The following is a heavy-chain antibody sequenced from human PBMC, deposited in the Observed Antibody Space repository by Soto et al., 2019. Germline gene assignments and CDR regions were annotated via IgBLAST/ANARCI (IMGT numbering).Heavy chain of an antibody. CDR1: GFTFSSYG. D-gene: IGHD2-15*01. Sequence: QVQLVESGGGVVQPGRSLRLSCAASGFTFSSYGMHWVRQAPGKGLEWVAVIWYDGSNKYYADSVKGRFTISRDNSKNTLYLQMNSLRAEDTVVYYCAREGCSGGSCLLGWFDPWGQGTLVTVSS. CDR3: AREGCSGGSCLLGWFDP. V-gene: IGHV3-33*01. CDR2: IWYDGSNK. J-gene: IGHJ5*02.